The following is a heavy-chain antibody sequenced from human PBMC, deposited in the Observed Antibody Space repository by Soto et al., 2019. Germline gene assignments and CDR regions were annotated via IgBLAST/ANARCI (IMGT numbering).Heavy chain of an antibody. J-gene: IGHJ4*02. D-gene: IGHD2-21*02. Sequence: HPGGSLRLSCAASGFTFSSYAMSWVRQAPGKGLEWVSAISGSGGSTYYADSVKGRFTISRDNSKNTLYLQMNSLRAEDTAVYYCAKEYPTPPIAYCGGDCYWGVGYFDYWGQGTLVTVSS. V-gene: IGHV3-23*01. CDR1: GFTFSSYA. CDR2: ISGSGGST. CDR3: AKEYPTPPIAYCGGDCYWGVGYFDY.